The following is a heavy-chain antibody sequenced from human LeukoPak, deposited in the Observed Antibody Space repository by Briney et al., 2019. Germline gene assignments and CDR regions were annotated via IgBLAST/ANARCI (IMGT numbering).Heavy chain of an antibody. V-gene: IGHV4-34*01. CDR2: INNSGKT. J-gene: IGHJ6*03. Sequence: PSETLSLTCAVYGGSFSGYYWSWIRQSPGKGLEWIGEINNSGKTNYNPSLKSRVTMSEDTSKNQFSLKLSSVTAADTAVYFCARGGYNYGSDSYLYYFMDVWGKGTTVTVSS. CDR1: GGSFSGYY. CDR3: ARGGYNYGSDSYLYYFMDV. D-gene: IGHD3-10*01.